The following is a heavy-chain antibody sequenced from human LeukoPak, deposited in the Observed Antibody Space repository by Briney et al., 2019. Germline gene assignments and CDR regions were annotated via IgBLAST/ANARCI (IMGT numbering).Heavy chain of an antibody. V-gene: IGHV3-23*01. CDR3: AKKISPATGSYDI. J-gene: IGHJ3*02. D-gene: IGHD1-14*01. Sequence: GGSLRLSCAASGFTFSSYSMNWVRQAPGKGLESVSVISAAGGTTYYADSVKGRFTISRDNSKNTLNLHMNSLSAEDTAVYYCAKKISPATGSYDIWGQGTMVTVST. CDR1: GFTFSSYS. CDR2: ISAAGGTT.